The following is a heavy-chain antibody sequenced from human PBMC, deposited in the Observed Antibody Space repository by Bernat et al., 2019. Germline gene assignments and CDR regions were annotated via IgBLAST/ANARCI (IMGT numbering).Heavy chain of an antibody. V-gene: IGHV3-30-3*01. CDR2: ISYDGSNI. D-gene: IGHD3-10*01. CDR1: GFTFSSYA. J-gene: IGHJ2*01. CDR3: ARAPVWFEEWYFDL. Sequence: QVQLVESGGGVVQPGRSLRLSCAASGFTFSSYAMHWVRQAPGKGLEWVAVISYDGSNIYYADSVKGRFTISRDNSKNTLYLQMNSLRAEDTAGYHCARAPVWFEEWYFDLWGRGTLVTVSS.